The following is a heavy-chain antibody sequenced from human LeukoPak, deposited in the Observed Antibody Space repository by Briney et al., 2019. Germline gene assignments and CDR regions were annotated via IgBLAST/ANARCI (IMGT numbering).Heavy chain of an antibody. J-gene: IGHJ4*02. CDR1: GYTLTELS. V-gene: IGHV1-24*01. CDR2: FDPEDGET. CDR3: ARDLQIRPTNIMITFGGVIVFDY. D-gene: IGHD3-16*02. Sequence: GASVKVSCKVSGYTLTELSMHWVRQAPGKGLEWMGGFDPEDGETIYAQKFQGRVTMTEDTSTDTAYMELSSLRSGDTAVYYCARDLQIRPTNIMITFGGVIVFDYWGQGTLVTVSS.